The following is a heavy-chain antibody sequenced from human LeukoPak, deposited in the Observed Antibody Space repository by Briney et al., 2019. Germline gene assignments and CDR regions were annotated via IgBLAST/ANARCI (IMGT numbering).Heavy chain of an antibody. V-gene: IGHV4-39*01. CDR3: ARHAYYGSGYIDY. CDR2: LFSRGST. CDR1: GGSISGGNHY. J-gene: IGHJ4*02. Sequence: PSETLSLTCTVSGGSISGGNHYWDWIRQPPGKGLEWIGSLFSRGSTNYSPALKSRVTISIDTSENQFSLELSSVTAADTAVYYCARHAYYGSGYIDYWGQGTLVTVSS. D-gene: IGHD3-10*01.